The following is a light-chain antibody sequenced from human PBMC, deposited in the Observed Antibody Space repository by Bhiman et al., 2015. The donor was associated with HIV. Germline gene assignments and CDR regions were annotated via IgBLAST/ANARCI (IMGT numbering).Light chain of an antibody. CDR3: QSYDSSLSGLWV. CDR1: SSNIGAGYD. CDR2: GNS. V-gene: IGLV1-40*01. Sequence: QSVLTQPPSVSGAPGQRVTISCTGSSSNIGAGYDVHWFQQLPGTAPKLLIYGNSIRPSGVPDRFSGSKSGTSASLAITGLQAEDEADYYCQSYDSSLSGLWVFGGGTKLTVL. J-gene: IGLJ2*01.